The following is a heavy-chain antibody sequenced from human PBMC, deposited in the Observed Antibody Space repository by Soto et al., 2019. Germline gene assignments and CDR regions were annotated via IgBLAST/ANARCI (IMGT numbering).Heavy chain of an antibody. CDR2: IVGNGGAT. D-gene: IGHD3-10*01. Sequence: EVQLLESGGGLVQPGGSLRLSCAASGFTFSTYAMTWVRQAPGKGLEWVSGIVGNGGATYYADSVKGRFSISRDNSKNTLYLQMNGLRPEDTAVYYCATDYYYDSGSHWGQGTLVIVSA. CDR3: ATDYYYDSGSH. CDR1: GFTFSTYA. V-gene: IGHV3-23*01. J-gene: IGHJ4*02.